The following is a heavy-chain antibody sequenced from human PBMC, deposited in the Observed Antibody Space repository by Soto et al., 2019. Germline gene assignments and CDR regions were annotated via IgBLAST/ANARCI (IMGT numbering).Heavy chain of an antibody. Sequence: PGGSLRLSCAASGFTFSNAWMSCVRRAPGKGLEWVGRIKSKTDGGTTDYAAPVKGRFTISRDDSKNTLYLQMNSLKTEDTAVYYCTTMDYDFWSGYPYYYYMDVWGKGTTVTVSS. CDR2: IKSKTDGGTT. D-gene: IGHD3-3*01. CDR1: GFTFSNAW. J-gene: IGHJ6*03. CDR3: TTMDYDFWSGYPYYYYMDV. V-gene: IGHV3-15*01.